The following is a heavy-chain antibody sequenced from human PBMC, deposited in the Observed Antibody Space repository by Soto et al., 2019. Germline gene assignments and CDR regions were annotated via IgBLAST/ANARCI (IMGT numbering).Heavy chain of an antibody. V-gene: IGHV4-31*03. CDR2: IYYSGST. Sequence: SETLSLTGTVSGGSISSGGYYWSWIRQHPGKGLEWIGYIYYSGSTYYNPSLKSRVTISVDTSKNQFSLKLSSVTAADTAVYYCARGSVVAATLFDYWGQGTLVTVSS. CDR3: ARGSVVAATLFDY. J-gene: IGHJ4*02. CDR1: GGSISSGGYY. D-gene: IGHD2-15*01.